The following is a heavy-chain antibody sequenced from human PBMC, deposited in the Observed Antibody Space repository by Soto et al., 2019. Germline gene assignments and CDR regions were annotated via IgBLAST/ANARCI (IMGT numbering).Heavy chain of an antibody. CDR1: GFTFSSYA. J-gene: IGHJ4*02. Sequence: EVQLLESGGSLVQPGGSLRISCAASGFTFSSYAMSWVRQGPGKGLEWVSAISDSGGTTYYADSVKGRFTISRDNSKSTLYLQMNSLRDEDTAIYYCARSSSSSGPWGQGTLVTVSS. V-gene: IGHV3-23*01. D-gene: IGHD6-6*01. CDR3: ARSSSSSGP. CDR2: ISDSGGTT.